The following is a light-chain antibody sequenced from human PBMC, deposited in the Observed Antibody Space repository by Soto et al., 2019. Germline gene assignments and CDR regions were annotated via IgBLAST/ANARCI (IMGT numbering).Light chain of an antibody. Sequence: DIQMTQSPSSLSASVGDRVTITCQASQDINNFLNWYHQKPGKAPKVLIYDASNLETGVPSRFSGSGYGTTFTFPISSLQPEDSATYYCQQYDNLPITFGPGTKVEIK. CDR1: QDINNF. V-gene: IGKV1-33*01. J-gene: IGKJ3*01. CDR3: QQYDNLPIT. CDR2: DAS.